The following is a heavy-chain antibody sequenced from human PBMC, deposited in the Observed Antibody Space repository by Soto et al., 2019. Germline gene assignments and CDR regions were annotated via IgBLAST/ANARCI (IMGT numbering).Heavy chain of an antibody. CDR1: GGSMNNNF. Sequence: QVQLQESGPGLVKSSETLSLTCTVSGGSMNNNFWSWIRQPPGKGLEWLAYIYSSGSTTYNPSLKSRVTLSIDTSKNQFSLKVNSVTAADTAVYFCARGGWLRGSYWFDPWGQGALVTVSS. CDR2: IYSSGST. D-gene: IGHD5-12*01. CDR3: ARGGWLRGSYWFDP. V-gene: IGHV4-59*01. J-gene: IGHJ5*02.